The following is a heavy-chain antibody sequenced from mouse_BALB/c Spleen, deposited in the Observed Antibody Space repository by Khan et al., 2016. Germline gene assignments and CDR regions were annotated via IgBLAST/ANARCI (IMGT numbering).Heavy chain of an antibody. V-gene: IGHV9-4*02. CDR2: INTHSGVP. Sequence: QIQLVQSGPELKKPGETVRISCKASGYTFTTAGMQWVQKMPGKGLKWIGWINTHSGVPKYAADFTGRFAFSLETSASTAYLQISNLKNEDTATYFCARSGNYFDYWGQGTTLTVSS. CDR3: ARSGNYFDY. J-gene: IGHJ2*01. CDR1: GYTFTTAG. D-gene: IGHD1-1*02.